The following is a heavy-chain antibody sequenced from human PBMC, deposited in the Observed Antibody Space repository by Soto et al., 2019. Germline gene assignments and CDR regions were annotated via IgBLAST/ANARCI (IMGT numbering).Heavy chain of an antibody. D-gene: IGHD1-7*01. Sequence: ETLSLTCTVSGGSISSYYWSWIRQPPGKGLEWIGYIYYSGSTNYNPSLKSRVTISVDTSKNQFSLKLSSVTAADTAVYYCARINWNYVYYYYYMDVWGKGTTVTVSS. J-gene: IGHJ6*03. V-gene: IGHV4-59*08. CDR3: ARINWNYVYYYYYMDV. CDR1: GGSISSYY. CDR2: IYYSGST.